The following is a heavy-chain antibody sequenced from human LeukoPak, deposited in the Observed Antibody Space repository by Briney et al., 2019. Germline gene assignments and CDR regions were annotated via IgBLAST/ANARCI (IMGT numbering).Heavy chain of an antibody. CDR1: GFTFSSYA. CDR3: AKKVVVGATSPYSDFQD. D-gene: IGHD1-26*01. V-gene: IGHV3-23*01. J-gene: IGHJ1*01. Sequence: GGSLRLSCVASGFTFSSYAMSWVRKAPGKGLGWVSAISGSGGTTHYAGSVKGRFSISRDNSKNTLYLQMNSLRAEDTALYYCAKKVVVGATSPYSDFQDWGQGTLVTVSS. CDR2: ISGSGGTT.